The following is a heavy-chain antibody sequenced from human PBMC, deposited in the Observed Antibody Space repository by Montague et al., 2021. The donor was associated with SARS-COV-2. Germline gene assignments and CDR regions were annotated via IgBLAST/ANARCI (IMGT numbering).Heavy chain of an antibody. CDR1: GGSFSDYH. CDR2: INYGGST. J-gene: IGHJ4*02. CDR3: ARGAPGY. D-gene: IGHD1-1*01. V-gene: IGHV4-34*01. Sequence: SETLSLTCAVYGGSFSDYHWTWIRQSPGEGLEWIGQINYGGSTKYNPPHKSRVTISIDTSKNQFSLKLTSVTAADTAVYYCARGAPGYWGQGTLVTVSS.